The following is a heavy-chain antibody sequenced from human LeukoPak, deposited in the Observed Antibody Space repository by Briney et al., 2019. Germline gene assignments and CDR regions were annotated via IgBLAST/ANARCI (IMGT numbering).Heavy chain of an antibody. CDR3: AKAGPSGSYYLAY. V-gene: IGHV3-7*01. D-gene: IGHD1-26*01. CDR1: GFTFSNYW. Sequence: GGSLRLSCAASGFTFSNYWMSWVRQAPGKGLEWVANIKQDGSEKYYVDSVKGRFTISRDNAKNSLYLQMNSLRDEDTAVYYCAKAGPSGSYYLAYWGQGTLVTVSS. CDR2: IKQDGSEK. J-gene: IGHJ4*02.